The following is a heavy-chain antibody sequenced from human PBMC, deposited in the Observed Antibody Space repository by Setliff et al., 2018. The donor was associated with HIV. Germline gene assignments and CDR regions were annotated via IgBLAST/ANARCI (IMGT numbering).Heavy chain of an antibody. Sequence: PGGSLSLSCAASGFTFNTYAMSWVRQAPGKGLEWVSVISGSGGSTFYADSVKGRFTISRDNSKNTLYLLMNGLGVEDTAVYYCAKGFPRRYLDSSGYYHFDYWGQGTLVTVSS. V-gene: IGHV3-23*01. CDR2: ISGSGGST. CDR1: GFTFNTYA. CDR3: AKGFPRRYLDSSGYYHFDY. J-gene: IGHJ4*02. D-gene: IGHD3-22*01.